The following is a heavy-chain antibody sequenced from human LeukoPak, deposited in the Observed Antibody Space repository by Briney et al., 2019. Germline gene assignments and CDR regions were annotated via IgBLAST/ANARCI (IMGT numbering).Heavy chain of an antibody. V-gene: IGHV1-2*02. CDR1: GYAFTDYY. D-gene: IGHD3-10*01. CDR2: INPNSGDT. Sequence: ASVKVSCKASGYAFTDYYMHWVRQAPGQGLEWMGWINPNSGDTNYAQKFQGRVTMTRDTSISTAYMELSRLRSDDTAVYYCARDWRTYGSGSYSGRELDYWGQGTLVTVSS. CDR3: ARDWRTYGSGSYSGRELDY. J-gene: IGHJ4*02.